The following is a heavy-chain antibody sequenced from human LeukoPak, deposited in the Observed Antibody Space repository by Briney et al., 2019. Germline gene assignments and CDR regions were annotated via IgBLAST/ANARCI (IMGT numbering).Heavy chain of an antibody. CDR1: GFTFNNYN. J-gene: IGHJ3*02. D-gene: IGHD3-16*01. CDR2: ITSSGTYV. Sequence: PGGSLRLSCATSGFTFNNYNMNWVRQAPGRALEWVSSITSSGTYVFYADSVKGRFTISRDNAKNSLYLQMNSLGPEDTAVYYCAKEVRGDAFDIWGQGAMVTVSS. V-gene: IGHV3-21*01. CDR3: AKEVRGDAFDI.